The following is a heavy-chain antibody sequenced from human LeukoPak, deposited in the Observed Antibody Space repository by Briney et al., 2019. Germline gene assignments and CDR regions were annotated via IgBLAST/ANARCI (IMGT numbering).Heavy chain of an antibody. D-gene: IGHD4-17*01. CDR1: GYTFTSYA. Sequence: ASVKVSCKASGYTFTSYAMNWVRQAPGQGLEWMGWINTNTGNSTYAQGFTGRFVFSLDTSVSTAYLQISSLKAEDTAVYYCARFVSSVYGDRPWDYWGQGTLVTVSS. CDR2: INTNTGNS. V-gene: IGHV7-4-1*02. J-gene: IGHJ4*02. CDR3: ARFVSSVYGDRPWDY.